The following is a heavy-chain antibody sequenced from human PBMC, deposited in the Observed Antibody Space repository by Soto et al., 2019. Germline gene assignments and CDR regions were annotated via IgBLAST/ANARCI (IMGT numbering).Heavy chain of an antibody. V-gene: IGHV3-23*01. CDR2: ISGDGSAT. CDR3: AKTRLYDNNDYHRDGFDV. J-gene: IGHJ3*01. D-gene: IGHD5-12*01. CDR1: GFRFWTYS. Sequence: EVKLLESGGGLVQPGESLRRSCAASGFRFWTYSMSWVRQAPGKGLEWVSGISGDGSATSYADSLKGRFTVSRDNSKDTLFLQMNTLRVEDTAVYYCAKTRLYDNNDYHRDGFDVWGPGTAVTVS.